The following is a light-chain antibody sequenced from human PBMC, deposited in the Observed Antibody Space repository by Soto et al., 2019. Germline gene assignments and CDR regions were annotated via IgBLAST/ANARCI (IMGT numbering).Light chain of an antibody. V-gene: IGKV1-39*01. CDR3: QQSYSSLRT. CDR1: QSISSY. CDR2: AAS. J-gene: IGKJ1*01. Sequence: DIQMTQSPSSLSASVGDRVTITCRASQSISSYLNWYQQKPGKAPNLLIYAASSLQSGVPSRFSGSGSGTDFTLTIRSLQPEDFATYYCQQSYSSLRTFGQGTKVEIK.